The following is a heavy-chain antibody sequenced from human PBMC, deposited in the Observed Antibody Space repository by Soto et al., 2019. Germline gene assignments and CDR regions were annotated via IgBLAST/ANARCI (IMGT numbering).Heavy chain of an antibody. V-gene: IGHV3-30*18. J-gene: IGHJ4*02. Sequence: GGSLRLSCAASGFTFSSYGMHWVRQAPGKGLELVAVISYDGSYKYYADSVKGRFTISRDNSKNTLYLQMNSLRAEDTAVYYCAKWNGGFDYWGQGTLVTVSS. D-gene: IGHD3-16*01. CDR3: AKWNGGFDY. CDR1: GFTFSSYG. CDR2: ISYDGSYK.